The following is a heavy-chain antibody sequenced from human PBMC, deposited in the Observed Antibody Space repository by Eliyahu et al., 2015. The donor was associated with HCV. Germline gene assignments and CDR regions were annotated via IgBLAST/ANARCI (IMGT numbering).Heavy chain of an antibody. CDR1: GXTFSDXX. Sequence: EVQLVESGGGLVKPGGSLRLSCAASGXTFSDXXXNWVRXAPGRGLEWVSSISSSGNKIYXGDSVKGRFTISRDNAKNSLYLQMNNLRVEDTAVYYCATEGRSGHSSSNCYGCWFDPWGQGTLVTVSS. V-gene: IGHV3-21*01. D-gene: IGHD2-2*01. CDR3: ATEGRSGHSSSNCYGCWFDP. CDR2: ISSSGNKI. J-gene: IGHJ5*02.